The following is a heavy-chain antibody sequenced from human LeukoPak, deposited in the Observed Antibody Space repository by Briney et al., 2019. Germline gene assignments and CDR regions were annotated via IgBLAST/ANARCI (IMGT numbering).Heavy chain of an antibody. Sequence: GGSLRLSCAASGFTFSSYAMHWVRQAPGKGLEWVAVISYDGSNKYYADSVKGRFTISRDNSKNTLYLQINSLRAEDTAVYYCAREVDFWNYYGMDVWGQGTTVTVSS. CDR1: GFTFSSYA. CDR3: AREVDFWNYYGMDV. J-gene: IGHJ6*02. D-gene: IGHD3-3*01. CDR2: ISYDGSNK. V-gene: IGHV3-30-3*01.